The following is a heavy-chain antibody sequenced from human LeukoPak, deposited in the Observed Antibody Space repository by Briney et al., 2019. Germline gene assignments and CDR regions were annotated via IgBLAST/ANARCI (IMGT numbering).Heavy chain of an antibody. J-gene: IGHJ5*02. CDR2: IIPIFDAT. CDR3: ARDLKYSSAPDVDKTFDP. V-gene: IGHV1-69*05. CDR1: GGTFSSYA. D-gene: IGHD6-25*01. Sequence: ASVKVSCKASGGTFSSYAFSWVRQAPGQGLEWMGGIIPIFDATNYAQKFQGRVTITTDESTSTAYMELRSLRSEDTAVYYCARDLKYSSAPDVDKTFDPWGQGTLVTVSS.